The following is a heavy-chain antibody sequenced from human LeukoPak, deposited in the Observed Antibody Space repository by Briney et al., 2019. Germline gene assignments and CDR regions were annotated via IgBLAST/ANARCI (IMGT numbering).Heavy chain of an antibody. CDR3: ARIIAGTLARDYYYMDV. J-gene: IGHJ6*03. D-gene: IGHD6-13*01. CDR1: GFTFSTYS. Sequence: GGSLRLSCAASGFTFSTYSMNWVRQAPGKGLEWVSSISSGSRYIYYADSVKGLFTISRDNAKNSLYLQMNSLRAEDTAMYYCARIIAGTLARDYYYMDVWGKGTTVTVSS. CDR2: ISSGSRYI. V-gene: IGHV3-21*01.